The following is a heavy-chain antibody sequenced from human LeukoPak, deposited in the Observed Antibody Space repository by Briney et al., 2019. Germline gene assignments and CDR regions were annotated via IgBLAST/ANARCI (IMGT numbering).Heavy chain of an antibody. CDR2: ISYSGRT. CDR1: GGAISIRSNY. CDR3: AATTVTTGSYAFDI. Sequence: SQTLSLTCTVSGGAISIRSNYWGWIRQPPGKGLEWIGSISYSGRTYYNQSLKRRTNMSVDTSKNLFSLRLNSVTAADTAVYYCAATTVTTGSYAFDIWGQGTMVTVSS. J-gene: IGHJ3*02. V-gene: IGHV4-39*02. D-gene: IGHD4-17*01.